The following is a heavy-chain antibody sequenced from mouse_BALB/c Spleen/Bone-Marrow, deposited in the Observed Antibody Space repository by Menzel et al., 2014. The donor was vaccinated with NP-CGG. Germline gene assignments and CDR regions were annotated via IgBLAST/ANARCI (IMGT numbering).Heavy chain of an antibody. CDR3: ARELGRRAMDY. CDR2: INPGSGGA. V-gene: IGHV1-54*01. J-gene: IGHJ4*01. D-gene: IGHD4-1*01. CDR1: GYAFTNYW. Sequence: VQLQQSGAELVRPGTSGQVSCKASGYAFTNYWIEWIKQRPGQGLEWIGVINPGSGGANYNEKFKGKATQTADKSSSTAYIQFSSLTSDDSAVYFCARELGRRAMDYWGQGTSVTVSS.